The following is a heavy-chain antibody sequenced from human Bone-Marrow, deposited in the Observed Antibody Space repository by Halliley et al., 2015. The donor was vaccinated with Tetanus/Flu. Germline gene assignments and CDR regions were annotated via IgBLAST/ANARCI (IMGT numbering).Heavy chain of an antibody. CDR3: ASRIVGATTDFDY. J-gene: IGHJ4*02. D-gene: IGHD1-26*01. CDR1: GFTFSKYY. Sequence: CAASGFTFSKYYMSWIRQSPGKGLEWLSYISGSSSFTDYADSVKGRFTISRDNAKNSLYLHMNSLRAEDTAVYYCASRIVGATTDFDYWGQGTLVTVSS. CDR2: ISGSSSFT. V-gene: IGHV3-11*06.